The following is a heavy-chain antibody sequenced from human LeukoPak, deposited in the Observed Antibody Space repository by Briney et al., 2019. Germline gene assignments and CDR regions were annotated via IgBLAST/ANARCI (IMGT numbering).Heavy chain of an antibody. Sequence: GASVKVSCKASGYTFTSYGISWVRQAPGQGLEWMGWISAYNGNTNYAQKLQGRVTMTTDTSTSTAYMELRSPRSDDTAVYYCAGHSRDYDYVWGSYWAFDIWGQGTVVTVSS. V-gene: IGHV1-18*01. CDR2: ISAYNGNT. D-gene: IGHD3-16*01. J-gene: IGHJ3*02. CDR3: AGHSRDYDYVWGSYWAFDI. CDR1: GYTFTSYG.